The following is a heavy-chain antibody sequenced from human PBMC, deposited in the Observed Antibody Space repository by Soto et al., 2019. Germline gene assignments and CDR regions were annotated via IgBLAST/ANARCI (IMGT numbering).Heavy chain of an antibody. Sequence: SETLSLTCTVSGGSISSYYWSWIRQPPGKGLEWIGYIYYSGSTNYNPSIKSRVTVSVDTSKNQFSLKLSSVTAADTAVYYFARHLGYDRSGYYRNWFDPWGQGTLVTVSS. CDR3: ARHLGYDRSGYYRNWFDP. D-gene: IGHD3-22*01. J-gene: IGHJ5*02. CDR2: IYYSGST. V-gene: IGHV4-59*08. CDR1: GGSISSYY.